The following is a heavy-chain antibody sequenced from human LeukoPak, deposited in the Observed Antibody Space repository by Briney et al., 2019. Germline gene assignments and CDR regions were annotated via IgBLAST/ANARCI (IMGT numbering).Heavy chain of an antibody. CDR3: ARHRFFDRLSPFDY. D-gene: IGHD3-9*01. V-gene: IGHV4-59*08. J-gene: IGHJ4*02. Sequence: PSETLSLTCTVSGGSISSYYWSWIRQPPGKGLEWIGYIYYSGSTNYNPSLKSRVTISVDTSKNQFSLKVSSVTAADTAVYYCARHRFFDRLSPFDYWGQGTLVTVSS. CDR1: GGSISSYY. CDR2: IYYSGST.